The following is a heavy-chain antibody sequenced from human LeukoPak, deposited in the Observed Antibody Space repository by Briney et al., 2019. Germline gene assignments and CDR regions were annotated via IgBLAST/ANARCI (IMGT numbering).Heavy chain of an antibody. CDR1: GFTFSGYA. CDR2: ISGSGGST. J-gene: IGHJ4*02. Sequence: GGSLRLSCAASGFTFSGYAMSWVRQAPGKGLEWVSAISGSGGSTYYADSVKGRFTISRDNSKNTLYLQMNSLRAEDTAVYYCASIGAVAGVGVDYWGQGTLVTVST. D-gene: IGHD6-19*01. CDR3: ASIGAVAGVGVDY. V-gene: IGHV3-23*01.